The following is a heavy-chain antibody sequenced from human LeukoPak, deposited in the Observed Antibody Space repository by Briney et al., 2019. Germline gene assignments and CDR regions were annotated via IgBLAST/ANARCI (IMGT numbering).Heavy chain of an antibody. CDR2: IYHSGST. CDR1: GGSISSSNW. CDR3: ARTPTVTKYYYYYYMDV. Sequence: SETLSLTCAVSGGSISSSNWWSWVRQPPGKGLEWIGEIYHSGSTNYNPSLKSRVTISVDKSKNQFSLKLSSVTAADTAVYYCARTPTVTKYYYYYYMDVWGKGTTITVSS. V-gene: IGHV4-4*02. J-gene: IGHJ6*03. D-gene: IGHD4-17*01.